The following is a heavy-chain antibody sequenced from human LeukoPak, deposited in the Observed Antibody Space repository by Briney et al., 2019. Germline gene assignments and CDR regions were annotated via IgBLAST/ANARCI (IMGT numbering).Heavy chain of an antibody. Sequence: SETLSLTCTVSGGSISSSSYYWGWIRQPPGKGLEWIGCIYYSGSTYYNSALKSRITISVDTSKNQFSLKLSSGTAADTAVYYCARSHGSGTSLGADYWGQGTLVTVSS. V-gene: IGHV4-39*01. CDR2: IYYSGST. CDR1: GGSISSSSYY. J-gene: IGHJ4*02. CDR3: ARSHGSGTSLGADY. D-gene: IGHD3-10*01.